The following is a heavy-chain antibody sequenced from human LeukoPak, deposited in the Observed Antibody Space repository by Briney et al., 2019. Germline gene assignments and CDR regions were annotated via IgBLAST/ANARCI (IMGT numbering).Heavy chain of an antibody. CDR1: GFTFISYA. V-gene: IGHV3-23*01. CDR3: AKADRTIVVVMVDY. CDR2: VSNSGGST. J-gene: IGHJ4*02. Sequence: TGGSLRLSCAASGFTFISYAMSWVRQAPGKGLEWVSGVSNSGGSTYYADSVKGRFTISRDNSKNTLYLQMNSLRAEDTAVYYCAKADRTIVVVMVDYWGQGTLVTVSS. D-gene: IGHD3-22*01.